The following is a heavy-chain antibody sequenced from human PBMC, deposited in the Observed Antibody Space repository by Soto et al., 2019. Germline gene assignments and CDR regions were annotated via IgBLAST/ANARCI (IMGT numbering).Heavy chain of an antibody. V-gene: IGHV3-30*14. Sequence: QVQLVESGGGVVQPGRSLRLSCAASGFSFSTYAIHWVRQAPGKGLEWVTLISRDGRNLYYADSVKGRFSISRDNSKNSLDLQMSSLRVEDTATYYCVKKSCSHTRCYTGWFFDLWGRGTLVTVSS. CDR2: ISRDGRNL. D-gene: IGHD2-15*01. CDR1: GFSFSTYA. J-gene: IGHJ2*01. CDR3: VKKSCSHTRCYTGWFFDL.